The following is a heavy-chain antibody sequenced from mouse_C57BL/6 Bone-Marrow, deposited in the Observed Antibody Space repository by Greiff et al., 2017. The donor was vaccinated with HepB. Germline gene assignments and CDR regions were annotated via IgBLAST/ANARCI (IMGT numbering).Heavy chain of an antibody. CDR3: ARITTVVATGDAMDY. V-gene: IGHV1-54*01. J-gene: IGHJ4*01. Sequence: VQLQQSGAELVRPGTSVKVSCKASGYAFTNYLIEWVKQRPGQGLEWIGVINPGSGGTNYNEKFKGKATLTADKSSSTAYMQLSSLTSEDSAVYFCARITTVVATGDAMDYWGQGTSVTVSS. CDR2: INPGSGGT. CDR1: GYAFTNYL. D-gene: IGHD1-1*01.